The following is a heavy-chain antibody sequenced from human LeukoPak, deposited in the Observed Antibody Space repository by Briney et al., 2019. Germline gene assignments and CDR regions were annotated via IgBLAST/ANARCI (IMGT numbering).Heavy chain of an antibody. CDR1: GGSFSGYY. CDR3: AAPQRNYYGSGSYSGY. Sequence: PSETLSLTCAVYGGSFSGYYWSWIRQPPGKGLEWIGEINHSGSTNYNPSLKSRVTISVDTSKNQFSLKLSSVTAADTAVYYCAAPQRNYYGSGSYSGYWGQGTLVTVSS. D-gene: IGHD3-10*01. V-gene: IGHV4-34*01. CDR2: INHSGST. J-gene: IGHJ4*02.